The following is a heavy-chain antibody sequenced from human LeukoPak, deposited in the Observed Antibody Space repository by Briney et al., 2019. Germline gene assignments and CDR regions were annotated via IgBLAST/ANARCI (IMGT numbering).Heavy chain of an antibody. CDR1: GGSISSYY. CDR3: ARVTGYMVEDYFDY. J-gene: IGHJ4*02. CDR2: IYYSGSA. Sequence: SETLSLTCTVSGGSISSYYWSWIRQPPGKGLEWIGYIYYSGSANYHPSLKGRVTISVDTSKNRFSLRLSSVTAADTAVYYCARVTGYMVEDYFDYWGQGTLVTVSS. D-gene: IGHD6-13*01. V-gene: IGHV4-59*01.